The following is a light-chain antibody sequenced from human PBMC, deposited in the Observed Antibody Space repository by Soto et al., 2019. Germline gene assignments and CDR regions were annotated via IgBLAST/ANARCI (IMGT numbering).Light chain of an antibody. CDR2: GAF. Sequence: EIVLTQSPGTLSLSPGERATFSCRASQSVSSNYLAWYQQKPGQAPGLLIYGAFKRATGIPDRFSGSGSGTDFTLTIRRMETEDFAVYCCQQYGSSPRTFGQGTKVDSK. CDR1: QSVSSNY. CDR3: QQYGSSPRT. J-gene: IGKJ1*01. V-gene: IGKV3-20*01.